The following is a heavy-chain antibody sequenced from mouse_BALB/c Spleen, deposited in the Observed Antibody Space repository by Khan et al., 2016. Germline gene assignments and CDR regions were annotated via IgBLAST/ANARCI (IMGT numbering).Heavy chain of an antibody. CDR3: ARDYYGSRWYFDV. J-gene: IGHJ1*01. CDR1: GFNIKDTY. Sequence: VQLQQSGAELVKPGASVKLSCTVSGFNIKDTYMYWVKQRPEQGLEWIGRIDPANGNSKYDPKFQGKATITADTSSNTAYLQLSSLTSEDTAFYYCARDYYGSRWYFDVWGAGTTVTVSS. D-gene: IGHD1-1*01. V-gene: IGHV14-3*02. CDR2: IDPANGNS.